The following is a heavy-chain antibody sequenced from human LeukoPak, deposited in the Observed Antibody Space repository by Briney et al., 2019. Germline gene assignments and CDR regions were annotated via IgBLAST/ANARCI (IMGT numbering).Heavy chain of an antibody. CDR3: AVGATYFDY. V-gene: IGHV3-23*01. CDR1: GITFSSHA. CDR2: ISGSGGST. Sequence: GGSLRLSCAASGITFSSHAMSWVRQAPGKGLEWISAISGSGGSTYYADSVKGRFTISRENSKNTLYLQMNSLRAEDTAVYYCAVGATYFDYWGQGTLVTVSS. J-gene: IGHJ4*02. D-gene: IGHD1-26*01.